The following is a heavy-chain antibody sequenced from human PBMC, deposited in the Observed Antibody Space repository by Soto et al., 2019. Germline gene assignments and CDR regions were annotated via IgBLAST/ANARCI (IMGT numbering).Heavy chain of an antibody. D-gene: IGHD6-25*01. CDR3: AREGGSETLQPSYNWFDT. V-gene: IGHV1-2*02. Sequence: ASVKVSCKASGYTFTDYHIHWVRQAPGQGLEFMGWINANNGGAGSAQQFQGRVTVTRDTSITTVYMELSNLRSDDTAVYYCAREGGSETLQPSYNWFDTWGQGTLVTISS. CDR1: GYTFTDYH. CDR2: INANNGGA. J-gene: IGHJ5*02.